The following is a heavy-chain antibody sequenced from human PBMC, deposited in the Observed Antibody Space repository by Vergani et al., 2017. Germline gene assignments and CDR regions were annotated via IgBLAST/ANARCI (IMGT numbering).Heavy chain of an antibody. V-gene: IGHV3-30*18. CDR2: ISYDGSNK. Sequence: QVQLVESGGGVVQPGRSLRLSCAASGFTFSSYGMHWVRQAPGKGLEWVAVISYDGSNKYYADSVKGRFTISRDNSKNTLYLQMNSLRAEDTAVYYCAKLLKDIVATTDYWGQGTLVTVSS. CDR3: AKLLKDIVATTDY. CDR1: GFTFSSYG. J-gene: IGHJ4*02. D-gene: IGHD5-12*01.